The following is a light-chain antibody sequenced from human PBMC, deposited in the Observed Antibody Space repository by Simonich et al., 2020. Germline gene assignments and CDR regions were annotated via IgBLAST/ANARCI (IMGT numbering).Light chain of an antibody. CDR3: QQYGSSPPYT. CDR1: QSVSSIY. J-gene: IGKJ2*01. CDR2: GAS. V-gene: IGKV3-20*01. Sequence: EIVMTQSPATLSVSPGERATLSCRPSQSVSSIYLAWYQQKPGQAPRLLIYGASSRATGIPDRFSGSGSGTDFTLTISRLEPEDFAVYYCQQYGSSPPYTFGQGTKLEIK.